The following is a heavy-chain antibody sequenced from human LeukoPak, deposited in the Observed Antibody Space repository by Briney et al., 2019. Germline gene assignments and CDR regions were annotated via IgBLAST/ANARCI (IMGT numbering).Heavy chain of an antibody. V-gene: IGHV3-23*01. CDR1: GFTFSSYA. Sequence: GGSLRLSCAASGFTFSSYAMSWVRQAPGKGLEWVSAISGSGGSTYYADSVKGRFTISRDNSKNTLYLQMNSLRAEDTAVYYCAKDIPKTIVLMVYAIDAFDIWGQGTMVTVSS. D-gene: IGHD2-8*01. J-gene: IGHJ3*02. CDR3: AKDIPKTIVLMVYAIDAFDI. CDR2: ISGSGGST.